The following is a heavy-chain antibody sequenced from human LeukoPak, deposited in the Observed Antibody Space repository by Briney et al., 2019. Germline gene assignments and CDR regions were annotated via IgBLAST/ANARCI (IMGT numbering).Heavy chain of an antibody. CDR3: ARSSSVLLWFGELFADWFDP. CDR1: GYTFTSYG. V-gene: IGHV1-18*04. J-gene: IGHJ5*02. Sequence: ASVXVSCKASGYTFTSYGISWVRQAPGQGLEWMGWISAYNGNTNYAQKLQGRVTMTTDTSTSTAYMELRSLRSDDTAVYYCARSSSVLLWFGELFADWFDPWGQGTLVTVSS. CDR2: ISAYNGNT. D-gene: IGHD3-10*01.